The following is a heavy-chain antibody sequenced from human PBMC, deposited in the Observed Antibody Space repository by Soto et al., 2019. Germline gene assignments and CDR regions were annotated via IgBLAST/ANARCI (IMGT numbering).Heavy chain of an antibody. Sequence: QLQLVQSVAEVKKPGSSVQVSCKASGGTFSSYAISWVRQAPGQGLEWMGGIIPIFGTANYAQKFQGRVTITADESTSTAYMELSSLRSEDTAVYYCARGAPTTVVTPGGWFDPWGQGTLVTVSS. CDR1: GGTFSSYA. D-gene: IGHD4-17*01. J-gene: IGHJ5*02. CDR3: ARGAPTTVVTPGGWFDP. V-gene: IGHV1-69*01. CDR2: IIPIFGTA.